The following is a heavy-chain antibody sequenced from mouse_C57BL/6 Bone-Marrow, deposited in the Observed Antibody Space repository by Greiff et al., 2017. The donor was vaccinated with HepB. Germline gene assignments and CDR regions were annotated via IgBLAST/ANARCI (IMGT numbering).Heavy chain of an antibody. CDR1: GYAFTNYL. V-gene: IGHV1-54*01. CDR2: INPGSGGT. J-gene: IGHJ2*01. CDR3: ARLGGLLDY. D-gene: IGHD2-3*01. Sequence: QVQLQQSGAELVRPGTSVKVSCKASGYAFTNYLIEWVKQRPGQGLEWIGVINPGSGGTNYNEKFKGKATLTADKSSSTAYMQLSSLTSEDSGVYFCARLGGLLDYWGQGTTLTVSS.